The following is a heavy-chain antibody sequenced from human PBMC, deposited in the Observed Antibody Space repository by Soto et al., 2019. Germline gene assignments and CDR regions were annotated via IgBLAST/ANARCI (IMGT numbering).Heavy chain of an antibody. CDR3: ARHPGPPDSSWHYFDY. CDR2: INHSGST. CDR1: GGSFSGYY. D-gene: IGHD3-22*01. J-gene: IGHJ4*02. V-gene: IGHV4-34*01. Sequence: PSQTQSLTCAVQGGSFSGYYWCSIHQPPGKGLEWIGEINHSGSTNYNPSLKSRVTISVDTSKNQFSLKLSSVTAADTAVYYCARHPGPPDSSWHYFDYWGQGTLVTVSS.